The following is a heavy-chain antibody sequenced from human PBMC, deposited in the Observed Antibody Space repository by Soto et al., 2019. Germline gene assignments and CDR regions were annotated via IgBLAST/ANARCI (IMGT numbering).Heavy chain of an antibody. CDR3: ARGDRGGFDL. CDR1: GFTFDYYW. V-gene: IGHV3-74*01. Sequence: EVQLVESGGGLVQPGESLRLSCAASGFTFDYYWMHWVRQAPGKGLVWVSRVHSGGTTTTYVDSVKVRFTISRDNARNTVSLQMSSLRAEDTAIYYCARGDRGGFDLWGHGTMVTVSS. D-gene: IGHD3-10*01. CDR2: VHSGGTTT. J-gene: IGHJ3*01.